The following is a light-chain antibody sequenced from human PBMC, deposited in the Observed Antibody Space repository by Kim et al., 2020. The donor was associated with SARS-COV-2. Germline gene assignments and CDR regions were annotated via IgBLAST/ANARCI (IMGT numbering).Light chain of an antibody. CDR2: DAA. Sequence: EIEMTQSPATLSMSPGESATLSCRASERISSNLAWYQQKPGQAPRLLIYDAATRATGIPARFSGRGFGAEFTLTISSLQSEDFAVYYCQQYNYWPPWTFGQGTKLEI. J-gene: IGKJ1*01. CDR1: ERISSN. V-gene: IGKV3-15*01. CDR3: QQYNYWPPWT.